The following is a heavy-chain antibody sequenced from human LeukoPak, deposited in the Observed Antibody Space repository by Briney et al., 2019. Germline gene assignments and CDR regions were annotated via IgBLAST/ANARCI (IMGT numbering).Heavy chain of an antibody. CDR1: GYSISSGCY. V-gene: IGHV4-38-2*01. Sequence: PSETLSLACAVSGYSISSGCYWGWFRQPPGKGLEWIGCMYHSGSTYYNPSLKSRVTISVDTSKNQFSLKLSSVTAADTAVYYCARQGGSSSPYYYYYMDVWGKGTTVTVSS. CDR3: ARQGGSSSPYYYYYMDV. D-gene: IGHD6-13*01. CDR2: MYHSGST. J-gene: IGHJ6*03.